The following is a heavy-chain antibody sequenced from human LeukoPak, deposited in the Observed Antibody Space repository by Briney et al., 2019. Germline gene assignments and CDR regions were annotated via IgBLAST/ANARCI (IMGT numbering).Heavy chain of an antibody. CDR1: GFTFSSYA. D-gene: IGHD3-22*01. CDR3: AKDSYYYDSSGHSGFDY. J-gene: IGHJ4*02. CDR2: ISGSGGST. Sequence: GGSLRLSCAASGFTFSSYAMSWVRQAPGKGLEWVSAISGSGGSTYYADSVKGRFTISRDNSKNTLYLQMNSLRAEDTAVYYCAKDSYYYDSSGHSGFDYWGQGPLVTVSS. V-gene: IGHV3-23*01.